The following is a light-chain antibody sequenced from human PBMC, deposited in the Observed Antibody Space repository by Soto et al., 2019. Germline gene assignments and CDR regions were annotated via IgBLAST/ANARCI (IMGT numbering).Light chain of an antibody. CDR1: QTISSY. CDR3: QQSYNLPRT. CDR2: GAS. V-gene: IGKV1-39*01. J-gene: IGKJ3*01. Sequence: DIQMTQSPSSLSASVGDRVTINCRASQTISSYLNWYQQKPVKAPKLLIYGASALQSGVPPRFSGSGSGTDFTLTIRSLQPEDFATYYCQQSYNLPRTFGPGTKVDIK.